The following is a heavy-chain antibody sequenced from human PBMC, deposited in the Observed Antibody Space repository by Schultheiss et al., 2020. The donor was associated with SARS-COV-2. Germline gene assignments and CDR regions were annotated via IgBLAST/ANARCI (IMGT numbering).Heavy chain of an antibody. CDR3: ATRPDWNLGSWFDP. CDR2: FDPEDGER. D-gene: IGHD1-1*01. V-gene: IGHV1-24*01. Sequence: ASVKVSCKVSGYTLTELSMHWVRQAPGKGLEWMGGFDPEDGERIYAQKSQGRVTMTEDTLRDTAYMELTSLRSEDTAIYYCATRPDWNLGSWFDPWGQGTLVTVSS. CDR1: GYTLTELS. J-gene: IGHJ5*02.